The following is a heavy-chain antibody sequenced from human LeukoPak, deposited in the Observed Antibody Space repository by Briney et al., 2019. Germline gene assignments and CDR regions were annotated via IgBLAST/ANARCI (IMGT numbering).Heavy chain of an antibody. CDR3: AKNQGQWLVPVDY. V-gene: IGHV3-23*01. CDR2: MSGSGGST. J-gene: IGHJ4*02. D-gene: IGHD6-19*01. Sequence: PGGSLRLSCAASGFTFSTYWMHWVRQGPGKGLEWVSSMSGSGGSTYYADSVKGRFTISRDNSKNTLYLQMNNLRAEDTALYYCAKNQGQWLVPVDYWGQGTLVTVSS. CDR1: GFTFSTYW.